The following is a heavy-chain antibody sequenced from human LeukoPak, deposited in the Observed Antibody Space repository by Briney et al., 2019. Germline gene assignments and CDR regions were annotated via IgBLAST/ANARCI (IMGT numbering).Heavy chain of an antibody. J-gene: IGHJ5*02. D-gene: IGHD4-17*01. Sequence: GGSLRLSCAASGFTFSNYWMNWVRQAPGKGLEWVANIKQDGSEKYYVDSLKGRFTISRDNAKNSLYLQMNSLRAEDTAVYYCARGYGDYAHWFDPWGQGILVTVSS. CDR3: ARGYGDYAHWFDP. CDR1: GFTFSNYW. V-gene: IGHV3-7*04. CDR2: IKQDGSEK.